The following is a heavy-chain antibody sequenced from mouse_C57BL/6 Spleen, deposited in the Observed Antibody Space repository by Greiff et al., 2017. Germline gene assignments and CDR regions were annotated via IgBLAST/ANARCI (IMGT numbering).Heavy chain of an antibody. V-gene: IGHV5-9*01. CDR2: ISGGGGNT. CDR1: GFTFSSYT. J-gene: IGHJ4*01. Sequence: EVMLVESGGGLVKPGGSLKLSCAASGFTFSSYTMSWVRQTPEKRLEWVATISGGGGNTYYPDSVKGRCTITRDNAKNTLYLQLSSLRSEDTALYYCARHPSNCDYAMDYWGQGTSVTVSS. D-gene: IGHD4-1*01. CDR3: ARHPSNCDYAMDY.